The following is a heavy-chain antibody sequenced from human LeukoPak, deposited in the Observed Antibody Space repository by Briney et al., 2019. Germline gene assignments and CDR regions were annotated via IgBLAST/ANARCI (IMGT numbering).Heavy chain of an antibody. CDR3: TTDIEAGFKNVGGGWKSIAVSTSDY. CDR2: IKTKTDGGTI. J-gene: IGHJ4*02. CDR1: GFTFSSYW. V-gene: IGHV3-15*01. Sequence: GSLRLSCAASGFTFSSYWMSWVRQAPGRGLGWVGRIKTKTDGGTIDYAAPVKGRFIISRDDSKNTLNLQMNSLKVGDTAIYYCTTDIEAGFKNVGGGWKSIAVSTSDYWGRGTLVTVSS. D-gene: IGHD5/OR15-5a*01.